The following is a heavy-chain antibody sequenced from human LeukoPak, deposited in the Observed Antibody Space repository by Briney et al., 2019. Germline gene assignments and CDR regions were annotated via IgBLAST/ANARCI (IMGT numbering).Heavy chain of an antibody. D-gene: IGHD3-22*01. Sequence: ASVKVSCKASGGTFSSYAISWVRQAPGQGLEWMGGIIPIFGTANYAQKFQGRVTITADESTSTAYMELSSLRSEDTAVYYCARAGSLYDSSGYYPYYFDYWGQGTLVTVSS. CDR3: ARAGSLYDSSGYYPYYFDY. V-gene: IGHV1-69*13. CDR2: IIPIFGTA. J-gene: IGHJ4*02. CDR1: GGTFSSYA.